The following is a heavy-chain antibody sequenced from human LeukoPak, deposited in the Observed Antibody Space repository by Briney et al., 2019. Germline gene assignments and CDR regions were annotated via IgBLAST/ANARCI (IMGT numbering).Heavy chain of an antibody. Sequence: PSETLSLTCAVYGGSFSGYYWSWIRQPPGKGLEWIGEINHSGSTNYNPSLKSRVTISVDTSKNQFSLKLSSVTAADTAVYYCARERRDVVPAAIFDYWGQGTLVTVSS. V-gene: IGHV4-34*01. CDR1: GGSFSGYY. D-gene: IGHD2-2*02. CDR3: ARERRDVVPAAIFDY. CDR2: INHSGST. J-gene: IGHJ4*02.